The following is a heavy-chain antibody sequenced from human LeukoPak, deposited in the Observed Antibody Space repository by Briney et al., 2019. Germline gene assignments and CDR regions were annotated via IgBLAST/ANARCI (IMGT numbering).Heavy chain of an antibody. CDR1: GFTFSSYW. J-gene: IGHJ3*02. CDR2: IKQDGSEK. D-gene: IGHD4-17*01. Sequence: GGSLRLSCAASGFTFSSYWMSWVRQAPGKGLEWVANIKQDGSEKYYVGSVKGRFTISRDNAKNSLYLQMSSLRAEDTAVYYCAREREPDYGGYVGLAFDIWGQGTMVTVSS. V-gene: IGHV3-7*01. CDR3: AREREPDYGGYVGLAFDI.